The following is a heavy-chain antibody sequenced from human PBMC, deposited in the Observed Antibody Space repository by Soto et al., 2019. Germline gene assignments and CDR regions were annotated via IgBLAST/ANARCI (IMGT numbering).Heavy chain of an antibody. D-gene: IGHD6-13*01. CDR2: MYFGGSF. J-gene: IGHJ4*02. Sequence: PSETLSLTCPVSGASVSTGYWSWIRQPPGKGLEWLGFMYFGGSFNYNPSLTSRVTISVDTSKNQFSLKLSSVTAADTAVYYCARRYSSSFDFWGQGTLVTVSS. CDR1: GASVSTGY. V-gene: IGHV4-59*08. CDR3: ARRYSSSFDF.